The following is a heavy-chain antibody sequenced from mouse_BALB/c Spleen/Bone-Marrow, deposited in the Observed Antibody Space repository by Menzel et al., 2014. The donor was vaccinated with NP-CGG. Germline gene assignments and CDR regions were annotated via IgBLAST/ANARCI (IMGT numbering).Heavy chain of an antibody. J-gene: IGHJ3*01. CDR2: INPSSGYT. Sequence: QVQLQQYGAELARPGASVKMSCKASGYTFTSYTMHWVKQRPGQGLEWIGYINPSSGYTNYNQKFKDKATLTADKSSSTAYMQLSSLTSEDSAVYYCARAAYYRYDEGAWFAYWGQGTLFTFSA. D-gene: IGHD2-14*01. V-gene: IGHV1-4*01. CDR3: ARAAYYRYDEGAWFAY. CDR1: GYTFTSYT.